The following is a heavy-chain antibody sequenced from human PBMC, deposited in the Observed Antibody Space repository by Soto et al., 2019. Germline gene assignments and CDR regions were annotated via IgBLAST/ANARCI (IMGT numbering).Heavy chain of an antibody. CDR2: IIPIYGTA. CDR3: ARDRDALLSSYYYGMDV. V-gene: IGHV1-69*13. D-gene: IGHD2-2*01. J-gene: IGHJ6*02. CDR1: GGTFSTYA. Sequence: SVKVSCKASGGTFSTYAISWVRQAPGQGLEWMGGIIPIYGTANYAQKFQGRLTMTADESTSTVYMELSSLRSDDTAVYYCARDRDALLSSYYYGMDVWGQGTTVTISS.